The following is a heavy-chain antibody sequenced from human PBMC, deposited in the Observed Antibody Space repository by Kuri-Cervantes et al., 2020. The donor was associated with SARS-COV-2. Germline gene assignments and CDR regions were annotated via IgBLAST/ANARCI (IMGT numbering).Heavy chain of an antibody. D-gene: IGHD3-22*01. CDR2: ISSSSSYI. V-gene: IGHV3-21*01. J-gene: IGHJ5*02. Sequence: GGSLRLSCAASGFTFSSYGMNWVRQAPGKGLEWVSSISSSSSYIYYADSVKGRFTISRDNAKNSLYLQMNSLRAEDTAVYYCARAYYYDSSGYYSNWFDPWGQGTLVTVSS. CDR1: GFTFSSYG. CDR3: ARAYYYDSSGYYSNWFDP.